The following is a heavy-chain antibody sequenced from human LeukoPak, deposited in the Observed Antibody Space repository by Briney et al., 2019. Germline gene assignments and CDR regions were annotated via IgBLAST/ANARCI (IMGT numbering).Heavy chain of an antibody. CDR1: GFTFSSYA. D-gene: IGHD7-27*01. J-gene: IGHJ6*02. Sequence: GGSLRLSCAASGFTFSSYAMSWVRQAPGKGLEWVSAISGSGGSTYYADSVKGRFTISGDNSKNTLYLQMNSLRAEDTAVYYCAKGLNWGSYYYGMDVWGQGTTVTVSS. CDR2: ISGSGGST. CDR3: AKGLNWGSYYYGMDV. V-gene: IGHV3-23*01.